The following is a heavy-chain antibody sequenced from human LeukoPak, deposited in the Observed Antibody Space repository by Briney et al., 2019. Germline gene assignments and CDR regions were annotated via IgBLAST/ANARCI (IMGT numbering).Heavy chain of an antibody. V-gene: IGHV3-23*01. J-gene: IGHJ4*02. D-gene: IGHD5-24*01. CDR1: GFTFVDFA. CDR3: AKYRTRDAPPRNFDY. Sequence: GGSLRLSCAASGFTFVDFAMVWVRQAPGRGLQWVSVIGSDSGGIVYADSVKGRFTISRDNSKNILYLQMNSLRADDTATYYRAKYRTRDAPPRNFDYWGQGAQVTVSS. CDR2: IGSDSGGI.